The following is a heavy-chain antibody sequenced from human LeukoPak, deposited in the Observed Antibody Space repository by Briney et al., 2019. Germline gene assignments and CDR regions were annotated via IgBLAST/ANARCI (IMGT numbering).Heavy chain of an antibody. D-gene: IGHD3-22*01. CDR3: ARDSSPWYYYDRSGSNGFDP. CDR2: IAYGGGNK. J-gene: IGHJ5*02. V-gene: IGHV3-30-3*01. CDR1: GFTFSSYA. Sequence: GGSLRLSCAASGFTFSSYAIHWVRQAPGKGLEWVAVIAYGGGNKYYADSVKGRFTISRDNSKNTLYLQMNSLRAEDTAVYYCARDSSPWYYYDRSGSNGFDPWGQGTLVTVSS.